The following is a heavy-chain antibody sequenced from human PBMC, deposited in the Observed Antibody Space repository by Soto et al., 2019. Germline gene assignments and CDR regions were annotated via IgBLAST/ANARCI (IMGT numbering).Heavy chain of an antibody. CDR3: AREGSAAGYNWFDP. Sequence: SETLSLTCAVSGGSISSGGYSWSWIRQPPGKGLEWIGYIYHSGSTYYNPSLKSRVTISVDRSKNQFSLKLSSVTAADTAVYYCAREGSAAGYNWFDPWGQGTLVTVSS. J-gene: IGHJ5*02. D-gene: IGHD6-13*01. CDR1: GGSISSGGYS. V-gene: IGHV4-30-2*01. CDR2: IYHSGST.